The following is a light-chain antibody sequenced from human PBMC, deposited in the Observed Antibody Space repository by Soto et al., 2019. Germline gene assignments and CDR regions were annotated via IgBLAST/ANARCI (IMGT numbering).Light chain of an antibody. CDR2: AAS. J-gene: IGKJ1*01. V-gene: IGKV1-6*01. CDR1: QGIRND. Sequence: AIQMTQSPSSLSASVGDRVTITCRASQGIRNDLCWYQQKPGKAPKLLIYAASSLQSGVPSRFSGGGSGPDFTLTISSLQPEDFAVYYRQQDGRSRTFGQGTKVEIK. CDR3: QQDGRSRT.